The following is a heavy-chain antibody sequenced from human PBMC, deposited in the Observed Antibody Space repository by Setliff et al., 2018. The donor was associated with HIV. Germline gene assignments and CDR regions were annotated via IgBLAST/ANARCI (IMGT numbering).Heavy chain of an antibody. Sequence: SETLSLTCTVSGGSISSHFWSWIRQAPGKGLEWTGNIYYNGFANYNPSLKSRLTISVDTSKNQVSLRLSSVTAADTAVYYCARDNSYYYGSGSHYWYGMDVWGQGTTVTVSS. CDR1: GGSISSHF. CDR2: IYYNGFA. D-gene: IGHD3-10*01. V-gene: IGHV4-59*11. CDR3: ARDNSYYYGSGSHYWYGMDV. J-gene: IGHJ6*01.